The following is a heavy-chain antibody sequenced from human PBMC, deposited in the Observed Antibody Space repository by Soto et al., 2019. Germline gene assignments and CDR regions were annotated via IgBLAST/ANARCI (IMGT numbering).Heavy chain of an antibody. V-gene: IGHV3-11*01. CDR2: FSSSGRTI. CDR3: ARQKAWTGEWLSLYAPGMDV. CDR1: GFTFSDYY. Sequence: QVQLVESGGGWVKPGGSLRLSCAASGFTFSDYYMSWIRRAPGKGLEGVSTFSSSGRTIYYADSVKGRFTISGDNAKNSLYLQMNSLRAEDTAVYYCARQKAWTGEWLSLYAPGMDVWGQGTTVTVSS. J-gene: IGHJ6*02. D-gene: IGHD3-22*01.